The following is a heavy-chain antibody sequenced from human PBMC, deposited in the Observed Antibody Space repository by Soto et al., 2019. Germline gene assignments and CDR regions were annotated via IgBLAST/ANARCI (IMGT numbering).Heavy chain of an antibody. CDR2: INAGNGNT. D-gene: IGHD5-18*01. Sequence: ASVKVSCKASGYTFTSYAMHWVRQAPGQRLEWMGWINAGNGNTKYSQRFQGRVTITRDTSASTVYMELSSLRAEDTAVYYCAKDLSGYSYGYAGYYFDYWGQGTLVTVSS. CDR1: GYTFTSYA. V-gene: IGHV1-3*01. CDR3: AKDLSGYSYGYAGYYFDY. J-gene: IGHJ4*02.